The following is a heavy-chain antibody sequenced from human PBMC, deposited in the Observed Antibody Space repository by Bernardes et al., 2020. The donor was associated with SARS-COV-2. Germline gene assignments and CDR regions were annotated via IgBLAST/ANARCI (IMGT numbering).Heavy chain of an antibody. J-gene: IGHJ6*02. Sequence: GGSLRLSCATSGFTFSSYAIPWVRQAPGKGLEWVSSITGSGDNTSYADSVKGRFTLSRDNSKNSLYLQMNSLRAEDTAVYYCARDGLYYDILTGYYSPHYYYGMDVWGQGTTVTVSS. V-gene: IGHV3-23*01. CDR2: ITGSGDNT. CDR1: GFTFSSYA. CDR3: ARDGLYYDILTGYYSPHYYYGMDV. D-gene: IGHD3-9*01.